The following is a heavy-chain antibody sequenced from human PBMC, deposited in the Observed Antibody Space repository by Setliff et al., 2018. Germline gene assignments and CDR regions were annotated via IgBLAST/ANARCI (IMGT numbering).Heavy chain of an antibody. J-gene: IGHJ3*02. Sequence: SETLSLTCTVSGGSISSYYWSWIRQPPGKGLEWIGYIYYSVSTNYNPSLKSRVTISVDTSKNQFSLNLSSVTAADTAVYYCARRRRGYSYGHDAFDIWGQGTMVTVSS. CDR3: ARRRRGYSYGHDAFDI. V-gene: IGHV4-59*08. CDR1: GGSISSYY. CDR2: IYYSVST. D-gene: IGHD5-18*01.